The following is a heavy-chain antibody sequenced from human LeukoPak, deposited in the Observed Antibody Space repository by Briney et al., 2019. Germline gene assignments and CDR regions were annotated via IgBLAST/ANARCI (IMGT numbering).Heavy chain of an antibody. V-gene: IGHV1-2*06. CDR2: INPNSGGT. CDR1: GYTFTGYY. J-gene: IGHJ6*03. Sequence: ASVKVSCKASGYTFTGYYMHWVRQAPGQGLEWMGLINPNSGGTNYAQKFQGRVTMTRDTSISTAYMELSRLRSDDTAVYYCAREADVEYSYGYFYYYMDVWGKGTTVTVSS. CDR3: AREADVEYSYGYFYYYMDV. D-gene: IGHD5-18*01.